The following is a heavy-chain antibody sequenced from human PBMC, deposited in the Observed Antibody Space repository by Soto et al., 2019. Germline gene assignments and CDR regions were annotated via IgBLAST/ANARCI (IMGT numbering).Heavy chain of an antibody. J-gene: IGHJ4*02. CDR1: GFMFSNHG. Sequence: GGSLRLSCAASGFMFSNHGMHWVRQAPGKGLEWVAVMWSDGNNRYYADSVKGRFTISRDNSKNTVYLQMNSLRAEDTAVYYCVRGDNWNDEASDYWGQGTLVTVSS. D-gene: IGHD1-1*01. CDR3: VRGDNWNDEASDY. CDR2: MWSDGNNR. V-gene: IGHV3-33*01.